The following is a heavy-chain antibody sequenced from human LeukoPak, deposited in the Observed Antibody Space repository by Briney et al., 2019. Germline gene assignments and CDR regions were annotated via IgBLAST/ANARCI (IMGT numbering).Heavy chain of an antibody. V-gene: IGHV4-39*01. CDR1: GGSISSYSYY. J-gene: IGHJ4*02. D-gene: IGHD1-26*01. CDR3: ASPRGGGSSKYYFDY. CDR2: TYYSGST. Sequence: TETLSLTCTVSGGSISSYSYYWGWIRQPPGKGLEWIVSTYYSGSTYYNPSLKSRVTISVDTSKNQFFLRLTSVTAADTAVYYCASPRGGGSSKYYFDYWGQGTLVTVSS.